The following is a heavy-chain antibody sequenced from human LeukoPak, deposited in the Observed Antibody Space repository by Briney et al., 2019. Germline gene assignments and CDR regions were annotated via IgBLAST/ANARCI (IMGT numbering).Heavy chain of an antibody. D-gene: IGHD6-13*01. Sequence: QPGGSLRLSCAASGFTFSSYEMNWVRQAPGKGLEWVSYISSSGSTIYYADSVKGRFTISRDNAKNSLYLQMNSLRSEDTAVYYCARAASSSWYGGDDYWGQGTLVTVSS. CDR2: ISSSGSTI. CDR3: ARAASSSWYGGDDY. V-gene: IGHV3-48*03. J-gene: IGHJ4*02. CDR1: GFTFSSYE.